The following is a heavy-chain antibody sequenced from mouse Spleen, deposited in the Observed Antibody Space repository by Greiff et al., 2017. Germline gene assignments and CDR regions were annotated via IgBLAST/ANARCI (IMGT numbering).Heavy chain of an antibody. Sequence: EVKVVESGGGLVQPGGSLSLSCAASGFTFTDYYMSWVRQPPGKALEWLGFIRNKANGYTTEYSASVKGRFTISRDNSQSILYLQMNALRAEDSATYYCARLEGLYGNPYYFDYWGQGTTLTVSS. CDR3: ARLEGLYGNPYYFDY. V-gene: IGHV7-3*01. D-gene: IGHD2-1*01. CDR1: GFTFTDYY. J-gene: IGHJ2*01. CDR2: IRNKANGYTT.